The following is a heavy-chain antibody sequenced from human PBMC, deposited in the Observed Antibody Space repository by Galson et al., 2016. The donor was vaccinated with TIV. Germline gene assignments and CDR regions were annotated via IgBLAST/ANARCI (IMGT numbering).Heavy chain of an antibody. V-gene: IGHV5-10-1*01. J-gene: IGHJ5*02. CDR2: IDPRDSYI. Sequence: QSGAEVKKPGESLRISCKGSGYSFTSYYIIWVRQMPGKGLEWMGRIDPRDSYINYSPSFQGHVTISSDKSISTAYLRWNSLKASDSAIYYCARGVSTGSGWLDPWGQGTPVTVSS. D-gene: IGHD5/OR15-5a*01. CDR3: ARGVSTGSGWLDP. CDR1: GYSFTSYY.